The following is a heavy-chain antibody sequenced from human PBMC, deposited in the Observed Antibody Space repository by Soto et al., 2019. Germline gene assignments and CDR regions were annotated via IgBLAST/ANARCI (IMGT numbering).Heavy chain of an antibody. CDR1: GFTFSSYA. Sequence: EVQLLESGGGLVQPGGSLRLSCAASGFTFSSYAMNWVRQAPGKGLEGVSVISGSGDSTYYADSVKGRFTISRDNSKNTLYLQMNSLRAEDTAVYYGARRSSSWYFEYWGQGTLVTVSS. V-gene: IGHV3-23*01. D-gene: IGHD6-13*01. CDR3: ARRSSSWYFEY. J-gene: IGHJ4*02. CDR2: ISGSGDST.